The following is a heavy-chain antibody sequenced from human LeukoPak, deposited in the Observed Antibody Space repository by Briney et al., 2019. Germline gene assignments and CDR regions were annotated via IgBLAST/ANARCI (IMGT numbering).Heavy chain of an antibody. CDR3: AREGASDYGGDEGNRFDP. CDR2: IKQDGSEK. V-gene: IGHV3-7*04. D-gene: IGHD4-23*01. J-gene: IGHJ5*02. CDR1: EFPFSRYW. Sequence: PGGSLRLSCVGSEFPFSRYWMSWVRQAPGKGLEWVANIKQDGSEKFYVDSVKGRFTISRDNAKNSLYLQMNSLRVEDTAVYYCAREGASDYGGDEGNRFDPWGQGTLVTVSS.